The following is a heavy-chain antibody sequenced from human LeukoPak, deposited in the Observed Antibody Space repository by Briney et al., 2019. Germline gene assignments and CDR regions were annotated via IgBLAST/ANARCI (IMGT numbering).Heavy chain of an antibody. Sequence: GESLRISCESSGYNFASYWIGWVRQMPGKGLEWMGMIYPGDSDTRYSPSFQDQVTISADKSINTAYLQWNSLKASDTAIYYCAKTTARGYGGKEFDYWGQGTLVTVSS. CDR3: AKTTARGYGGKEFDY. CDR1: GYNFASYW. V-gene: IGHV5-51*01. J-gene: IGHJ4*02. CDR2: IYPGDSDT. D-gene: IGHD4-23*01.